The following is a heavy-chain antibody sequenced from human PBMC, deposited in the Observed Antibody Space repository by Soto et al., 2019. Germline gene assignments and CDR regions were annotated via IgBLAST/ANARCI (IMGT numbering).Heavy chain of an antibody. CDR1: GFTFSSYW. D-gene: IGHD6-19*01. CDR3: ARGEFGSGWGEDDAFDI. V-gene: IGHV3-74*01. Sequence: GGSLRLSCAASGFTFSSYWMHWVRQAPGKGLVWVSRINSDGSSTSYADSVKGRFTISRDNAKNTLYLQMNSLRAEDTAVYYCARGEFGSGWGEDDAFDIWGQGTMVTVSS. J-gene: IGHJ3*02. CDR2: INSDGSST.